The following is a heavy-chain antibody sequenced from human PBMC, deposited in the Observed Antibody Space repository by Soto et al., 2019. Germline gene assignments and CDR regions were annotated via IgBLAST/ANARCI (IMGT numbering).Heavy chain of an antibody. D-gene: IGHD3-9*01. J-gene: IGHJ6*03. CDR2: ISGGSSTI. CDR1: GFTFSSYG. Sequence: EVQLVQSGGGLVQPGGSLRLSCAASGFTFSSYGMNWVRQAPGRGLEWVSYISGGSSTIYYADSVKGRFTISRDNAKNSLYLQMNSLRADDTAVYYCAKDYYDILTGYPYYYYMDVWGKGTTVTVSS. CDR3: AKDYYDILTGYPYYYYMDV. V-gene: IGHV3-48*01.